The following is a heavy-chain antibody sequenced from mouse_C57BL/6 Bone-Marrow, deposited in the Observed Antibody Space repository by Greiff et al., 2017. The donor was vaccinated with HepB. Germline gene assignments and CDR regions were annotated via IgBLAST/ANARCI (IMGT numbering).Heavy chain of an antibody. D-gene: IGHD1-1*01. CDR1: GFTFSDYG. J-gene: IGHJ3*01. CDR3: ARGAYYGSFFAY. CDR2: ISSGSSTI. V-gene: IGHV5-17*01. Sequence: EVKLMESGAGLVKPGASLKLSCAASGFTFSDYGMHWVRQAPEKGLEWVAYISSGSSTIYYADTVKGRFTISRDNANNTLFMQMTRLRSEDTAMYYCARGAYYGSFFAYWGQGTLVTVSA.